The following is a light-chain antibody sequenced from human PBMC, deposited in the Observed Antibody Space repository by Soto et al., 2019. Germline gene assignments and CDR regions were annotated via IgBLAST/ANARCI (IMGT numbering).Light chain of an antibody. V-gene: IGKV3-11*01. CDR3: QQRSSWPLALT. J-gene: IGKJ4*01. CDR1: QSVGSY. CDR2: AAS. Sequence: EIVLTQSPATLSLSPGQRATLSCRASQSVGSYLAWYQQKPGQAPRLLIYAASNRATGIPARFSGSGSGTDFTLTISSLEPEDFAVYFCQQRSSWPLALTFGGGTKVEIK.